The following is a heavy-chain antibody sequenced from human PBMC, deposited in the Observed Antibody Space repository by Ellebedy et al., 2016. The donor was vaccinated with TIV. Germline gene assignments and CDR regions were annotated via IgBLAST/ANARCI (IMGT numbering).Heavy chain of an antibody. CDR2: INPRGGTT. J-gene: IGHJ4*02. D-gene: IGHD5-18*01. CDR3: ARVTGGYSYGIDY. V-gene: IGHV1-46*01. CDR1: GYTFTNYY. Sequence: ASVKVSCKASGYTFTNYYIHWVRQAPGQGLEWMGVINPRGGTTSYAQKFQGRVTITADESTSTAYMELSSLRSEDTAVYYCARVTGGYSYGIDYWGQGTLVTVSS.